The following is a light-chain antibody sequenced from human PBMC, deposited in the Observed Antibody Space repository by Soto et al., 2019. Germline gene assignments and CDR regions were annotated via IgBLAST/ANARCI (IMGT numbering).Light chain of an antibody. CDR1: QSVSSN. CDR2: GAS. V-gene: IGKV3-15*01. Sequence: EIVMTQSPATLSVSPGERATLSCRASQSVSSNLAWYQQKPSQAPRLLIYGASTRATGIPARFSGSGSGTEFTLTISSLQSEDFAVYYCQQYNNWPPWTFGQGTKVAIK. CDR3: QQYNNWPPWT. J-gene: IGKJ1*01.